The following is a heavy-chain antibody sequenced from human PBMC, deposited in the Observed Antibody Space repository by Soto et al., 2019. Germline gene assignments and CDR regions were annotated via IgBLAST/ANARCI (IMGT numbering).Heavy chain of an antibody. CDR1: GYLFTANG. CDR3: VRVRRGQMDY. D-gene: IGHD3-10*01. J-gene: IGHJ4*02. CDR2: INVFNGDP. V-gene: IGHV1-18*01. Sequence: GXSVKDSCKASGYLFTANGIAGVRQAPGQGLEWMGWINVFNGDPRYAPNLQGRVTMTKDTSTNTASMELRSLRSDDTAVYFCVRVRRGQMDYWGQGSLVTV.